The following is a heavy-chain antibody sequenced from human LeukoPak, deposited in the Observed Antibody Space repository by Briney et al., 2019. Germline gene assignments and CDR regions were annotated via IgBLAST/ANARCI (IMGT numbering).Heavy chain of an antibody. Sequence: GGSLRLSCAASGFTVSSNYMSWVRQAPGKGLEWVSVICSGGSTYYADSVKGSFTISRDNSKNTLYLQMNSLRAEDTAVYYCARHYSAYSSSWFSFFDYWGQGTLVTVSS. J-gene: IGHJ4*02. CDR1: GFTVSSNY. V-gene: IGHV3-66*04. CDR2: ICSGGST. CDR3: ARHYSAYSSSWFSFFDY. D-gene: IGHD6-13*01.